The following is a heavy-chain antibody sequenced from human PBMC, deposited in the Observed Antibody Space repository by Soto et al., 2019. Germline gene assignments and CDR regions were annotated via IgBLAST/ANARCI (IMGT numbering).Heavy chain of an antibody. CDR2: ISYDGSNK. D-gene: IGHD2-2*01. CDR3: AKGQHCSSTSCYFYYYGMDV. J-gene: IGHJ6*02. Sequence: QVQLVESGGGVVQPGRSLRLSCAASGFIFNTYDMHWVRQAPGKGLEWVAVISYDGSNKYYADSVKGRLTISRDNSKKMXYXXMNSLRPEDTAVYYCAKGQHCSSTSCYFYYYGMDVWGQGTKVAVS. V-gene: IGHV3-30*18. CDR1: GFIFNTYD.